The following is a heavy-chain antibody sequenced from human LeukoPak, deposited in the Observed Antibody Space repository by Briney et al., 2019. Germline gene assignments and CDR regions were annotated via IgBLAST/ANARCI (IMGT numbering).Heavy chain of an antibody. J-gene: IGHJ4*02. CDR1: EFTFSSYD. Sequence: GGSLRLSCAASEFTFSSYDMNWVRQAPGKGLEWVSSISSSSAYIYYADSVKGRFTISRDNAKNSLYLQMNSLRAEDTAVYYCARAKFSPIKTWGSYRYTEDYWGQGTLVTVSS. CDR3: ARAKFSPIKTWGSYRYTEDY. CDR2: ISSSSAYI. V-gene: IGHV3-21*01. D-gene: IGHD3-16*02.